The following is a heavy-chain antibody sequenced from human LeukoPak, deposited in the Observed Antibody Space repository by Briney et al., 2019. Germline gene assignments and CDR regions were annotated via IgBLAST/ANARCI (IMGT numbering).Heavy chain of an antibody. CDR1: GYTFTGYY. CDR2: IIPIFGTA. Sequence: SVKVSCKASGYTFTGYYIHWVRQAPGQGLEWMGGIIPIFGTANYAQKFQGRVTITADESTSTAYMELSSLRSEDTAVYYCARSLGYCSGGSCSSSGMDVWGQGTTVTVSS. D-gene: IGHD2-15*01. V-gene: IGHV1-69*13. CDR3: ARSLGYCSGGSCSSSGMDV. J-gene: IGHJ6*02.